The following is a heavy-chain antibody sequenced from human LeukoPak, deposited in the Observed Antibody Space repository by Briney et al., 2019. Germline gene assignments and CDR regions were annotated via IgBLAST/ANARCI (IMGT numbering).Heavy chain of an antibody. J-gene: IGHJ5*02. CDR1: GGSFSAYY. CDR3: ARGAHYGGNGGYFDP. Sequence: PSETLSLTCAVYGGSFSAYYWNWIRQPPGKGLECIGEINHSGNTNYNPSLKSRVTISIDTSKNQFSLKLSSVTAADTAVYYCARGAHYGGNGGYFDPWGQGTLVTVSS. CDR2: INHSGNT. D-gene: IGHD4-23*01. V-gene: IGHV4-34*01.